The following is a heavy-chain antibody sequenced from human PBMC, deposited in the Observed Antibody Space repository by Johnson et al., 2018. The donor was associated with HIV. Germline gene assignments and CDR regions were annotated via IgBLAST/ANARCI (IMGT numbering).Heavy chain of an antibody. J-gene: IGHJ3*02. Sequence: VLLVESGGDLVQPGGSLKLSCAASGFTFSGSAIHWVRQTPGKGLEWVGHIGTKTDNYATAYVEWGKGRFSISRDDSKNTLYLQMNTLRVEDTAVYYCARDRAYSSSWEGAFDIWGQGTMVTVSS. D-gene: IGHD6-13*01. CDR3: ARDRAYSSSWEGAFDI. CDR1: GFTFSGSA. CDR2: IGTKTDNYAT. V-gene: IGHV3-73*01.